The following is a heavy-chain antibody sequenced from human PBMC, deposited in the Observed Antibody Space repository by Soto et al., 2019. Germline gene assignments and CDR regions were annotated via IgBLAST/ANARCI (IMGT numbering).Heavy chain of an antibody. CDR2: TCYSGST. D-gene: IGHD6-13*01. Sequence: SETLSLTCTASGGSMIAYYWNWMRQPPGKGLQWIGYTCYSGSTTYNPSLKSRVTISVDSSKNQFSLKLDSVTPADTAVYYCARVRGTAGKRYFDYWGPGTLVTVSS. V-gene: IGHV4-59*01. J-gene: IGHJ4*02. CDR1: GGSMIAYY. CDR3: ARVRGTAGKRYFDY.